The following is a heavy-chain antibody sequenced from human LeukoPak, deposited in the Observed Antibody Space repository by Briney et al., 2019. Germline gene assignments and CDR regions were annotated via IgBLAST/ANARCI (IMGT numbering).Heavy chain of an antibody. V-gene: IGHV7-4-1*02. D-gene: IGHD2-2*01. Sequence: ASVKVSCKASGYSFTTYAINWVRQAPGQGLEWMGWINTNTGNPTYAQGFTGRFVFSLDTSVSTAYLQISSLKAEDTAVYYCARRPGTTGSWFDPWGQGTLVTVSS. J-gene: IGHJ5*02. CDR1: GYSFTTYA. CDR3: ARRPGTTGSWFDP. CDR2: INTNTGNP.